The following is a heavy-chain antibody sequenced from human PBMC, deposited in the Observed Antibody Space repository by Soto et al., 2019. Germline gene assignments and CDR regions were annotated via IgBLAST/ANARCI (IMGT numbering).Heavy chain of an antibody. D-gene: IGHD4-17*01. CDR3: ANLKSETTVVTPHWFDP. Sequence: GGSLRLSCAASGFTFSSYAMSWVRQAPGKGLEWVSAISGSGGSTYYADSVKGRFTISRDNSKNTLYLQMNSLRAEDTAVYYCANLKSETTVVTPHWFDPWGQGTLVTVSS. V-gene: IGHV3-23*01. CDR2: ISGSGGST. J-gene: IGHJ5*02. CDR1: GFTFSSYA.